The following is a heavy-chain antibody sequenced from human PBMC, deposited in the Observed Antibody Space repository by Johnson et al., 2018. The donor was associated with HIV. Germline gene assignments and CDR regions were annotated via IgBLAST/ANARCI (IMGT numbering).Heavy chain of an antibody. CDR2: IKQDGTEK. Sequence: VQLVESGGGLVQPGGSLRLSCAASGFTFSTYWMSWVRQAPGKGLEWVANIKQDGTEKYYVDSVQDRFTISRDNVKNSLYLQMNSLRAEDTAVYFCARDPSLDAFDIWGQGTMVTVAS. CDR1: GFTFSTYW. J-gene: IGHJ3*02. CDR3: ARDPSLDAFDI. V-gene: IGHV3-7*05.